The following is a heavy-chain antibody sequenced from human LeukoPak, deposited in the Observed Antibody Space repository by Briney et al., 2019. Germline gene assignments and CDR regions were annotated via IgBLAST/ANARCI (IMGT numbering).Heavy chain of an antibody. D-gene: IGHD5-12*01. J-gene: IGHJ6*04. CDR3: ARETSYSGYAIGYYYYGMDV. CDR2: ISSSGSTI. CDR1: GFTFSSYE. V-gene: IGHV3-48*03. Sequence: GGSLRLSCAASGFTFSSYEMNWVRQAPGKGLEWVSYISSSGSTIYYADSVKGRFTISRDNAKNSLYLQMNSLRAEDTAVYYCARETSYSGYAIGYYYYGMDVWGNGTTVTVSS.